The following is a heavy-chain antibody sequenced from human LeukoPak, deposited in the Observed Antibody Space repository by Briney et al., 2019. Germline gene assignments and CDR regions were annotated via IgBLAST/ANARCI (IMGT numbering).Heavy chain of an antibody. Sequence: SVKVSCKASGGTFSSYAISWVRQAPGQGLEWMGGIIPIFGTANYAQKFQGRVTITADESTSTAYMELSSLRSEDTAVYYCARPPGDGNYFDYWGQGTLVTVSS. J-gene: IGHJ4*02. CDR2: IIPIFGTA. CDR3: ARPPGDGNYFDY. CDR1: GGTFSSYA. V-gene: IGHV1-69*01. D-gene: IGHD3-16*01.